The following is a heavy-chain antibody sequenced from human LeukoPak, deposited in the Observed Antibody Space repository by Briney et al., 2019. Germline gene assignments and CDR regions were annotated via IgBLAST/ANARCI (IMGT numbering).Heavy chain of an antibody. CDR3: ARATGTYWWFDS. Sequence: ASVKVSCKASRYTFTGYYMHWVRQAPGQGLEWMGWINPNSGGTDYAQKFQGWVTMTRDMSISTAYMELSRLRSDDTAIYYCARATGTYWWFDSWGQGTLVTVSS. CDR2: INPNSGGT. D-gene: IGHD1-26*01. CDR1: RYTFTGYY. V-gene: IGHV1-2*04. J-gene: IGHJ5*01.